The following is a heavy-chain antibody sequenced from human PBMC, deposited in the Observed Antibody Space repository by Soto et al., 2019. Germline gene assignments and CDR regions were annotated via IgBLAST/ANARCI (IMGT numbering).Heavy chain of an antibody. CDR3: VGGQYYFDY. Sequence: QVQLVESGGGVVQPGRCLRISCAASGVPFSSYGMHWVREGPDKGLEWVAIISYDGSDKYYADSVKGRFTISRDNSKNTLYLQMNSLRPEDTALYYCVGGQYYFDYRGQGTLVIVSS. CDR1: GVPFSSYG. CDR2: ISYDGSDK. D-gene: IGHD3-10*01. V-gene: IGHV3-30*03. J-gene: IGHJ4*02.